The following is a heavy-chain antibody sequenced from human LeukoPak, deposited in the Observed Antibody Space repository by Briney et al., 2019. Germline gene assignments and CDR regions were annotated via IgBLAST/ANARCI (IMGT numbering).Heavy chain of an antibody. D-gene: IGHD3-22*01. J-gene: IGHJ3*02. Sequence: PGESLQISCKGSGSSFTSYWIGWVRQLPGKGVEVMGIIYPGDSDTRYSPSLQGQVTISADKSISTAYLQWSSLKASDTAMYYCARRTQVYYDSSGYSVEGGDIWGQGTMVTVSS. V-gene: IGHV5-51*01. CDR3: ARRTQVYYDSSGYSVEGGDI. CDR2: IYPGDSDT. CDR1: GSSFTSYW.